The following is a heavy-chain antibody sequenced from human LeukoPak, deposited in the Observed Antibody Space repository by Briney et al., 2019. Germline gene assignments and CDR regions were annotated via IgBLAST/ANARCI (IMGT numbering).Heavy chain of an antibody. CDR2: INPDDGST. CDR3: LTIVETTIDAFDI. D-gene: IGHD4/OR15-4a*01. Sequence: GGSLRLSCAASGFTLRKYWLHWVRQAPGKGLVWVSRINPDDGSTSYADSVKGRFTISRDNAKSTLYLQMNSLRAEDTAVYYCLTIVETTIDAFDIWGQGTKVTVSS. J-gene: IGHJ3*02. V-gene: IGHV3-74*01. CDR1: GFTLRKYW.